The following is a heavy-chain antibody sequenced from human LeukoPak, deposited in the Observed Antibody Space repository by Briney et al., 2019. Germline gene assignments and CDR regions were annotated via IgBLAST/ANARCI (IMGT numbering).Heavy chain of an antibody. J-gene: IGHJ4*02. D-gene: IGHD6-19*01. CDR2: MNPNSGNT. Sequence: ASVKVSCKASGYTFTSYDINWVRQATGQGLEWLGWMNPNSGNTGYAQKFQGRVTMTRNTSISTAYMELSSLRSEDTAVYYCASSSPRLAGTFAYGRQGTLVTVSS. V-gene: IGHV1-8*01. CDR3: ASSSPRLAGTFAY. CDR1: GYTFTSYD.